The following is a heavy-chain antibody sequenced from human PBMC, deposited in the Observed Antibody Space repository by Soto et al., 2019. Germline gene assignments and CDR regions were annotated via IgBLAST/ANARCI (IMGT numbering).Heavy chain of an antibody. CDR3: ARDCNGYYDSSGYYWYFDL. D-gene: IGHD3-22*01. Sequence: SVKVSCKASGGTFSSYAISWVRQAPGQGLEWMGGIIPIFGTANYAQKFQGRVTITADESTSTAYMELSSLRSEDTAVYYCARDCNGYYDSSGYYWYFDLWGRGTLVTVSS. CDR2: IIPIFGTA. V-gene: IGHV1-69*13. CDR1: GGTFSSYA. J-gene: IGHJ2*01.